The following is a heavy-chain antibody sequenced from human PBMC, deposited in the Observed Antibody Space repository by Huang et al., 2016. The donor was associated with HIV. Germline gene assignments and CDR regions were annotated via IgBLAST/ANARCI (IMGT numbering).Heavy chain of an antibody. V-gene: IGHV1-8*02. Sequence: QVHLVQSGAEVKKPGASVKVSCKASGYTFTNYDINWVRQAAGRGLEWMEWMNPKTGKTGFAQSFHGRVTMTRKTSITTAYMELTSLTSEDTAVYYCARSAYGDLDYWGLGTLVIVSS. D-gene: IGHD4-17*01. CDR3: ARSAYGDLDY. CDR1: GYTFTNYD. CDR2: MNPKTGKT. J-gene: IGHJ4*02.